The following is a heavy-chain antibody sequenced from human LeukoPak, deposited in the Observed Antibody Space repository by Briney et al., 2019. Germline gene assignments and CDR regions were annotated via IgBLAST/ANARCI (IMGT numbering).Heavy chain of an antibody. CDR3: ARDDGAADGKFDY. Sequence: GGSLRLSCAASRFTFRSYGMHWVRQAPGKGLEWVAVIWYDGSNKYYSDSVKGRFTISRDNSKNMLYLQMDSLRAEDTAVYYCARDDGAADGKFDYWGQGTLVTVSS. CDR1: RFTFRSYG. CDR2: IWYDGSNK. V-gene: IGHV3-33*01. J-gene: IGHJ4*02. D-gene: IGHD6-13*01.